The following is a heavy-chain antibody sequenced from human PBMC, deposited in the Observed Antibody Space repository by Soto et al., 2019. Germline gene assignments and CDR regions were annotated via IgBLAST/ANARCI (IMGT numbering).Heavy chain of an antibody. CDR3: AGGRIVVVGSRAYYGMDV. J-gene: IGHJ6*02. Sequence: QVHLLLQSGAEVKKPGSSVKVSCKASGGTPSTSAISWVRQALGQGLEWMGGIIPVFGLVKYAQNFQGRVTITADESTNTAYMELSSLRPEDTAVYYCAGGRIVVVGSRAYYGMDVWGQGTTVTVSS. CDR1: GGTPSTSA. CDR2: IIPVFGLV. V-gene: IGHV1-69*01. D-gene: IGHD3-22*01.